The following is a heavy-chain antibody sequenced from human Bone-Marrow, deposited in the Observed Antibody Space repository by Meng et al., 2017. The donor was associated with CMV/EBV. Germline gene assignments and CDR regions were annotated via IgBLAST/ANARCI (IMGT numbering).Heavy chain of an antibody. CDR1: GFTFSSYS. CDR3: ARRGSIDY. V-gene: IGHV3-21*01. Sequence: GESLKISCAASGFTFSSYSMNWVRQAPGKGLEWVSSISSSSSYIYYADSVKGRFTISRDNAKNSLYLQMNSLRAEDTAVYYCARRGSIDYWGQGTLVTVPS. CDR2: ISSSSSYI. D-gene: IGHD3-10*01. J-gene: IGHJ4*02.